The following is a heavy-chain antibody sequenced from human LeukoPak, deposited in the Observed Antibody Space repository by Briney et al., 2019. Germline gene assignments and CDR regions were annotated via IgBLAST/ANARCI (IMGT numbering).Heavy chain of an antibody. CDR3: ARVRSGYSHENYFDY. Sequence: GGSLRLSCAASGFTFSNYEMNWVRQAPGMGLEWVSYISGSGSTIYYADSVKGRFTISRDNAKDSLYLQMNSLRAEDTAVYYCARVRSGYSHENYFDYWGQGTLVTVSS. CDR1: GFTFSNYE. CDR2: ISGSGSTI. J-gene: IGHJ4*02. V-gene: IGHV3-48*03. D-gene: IGHD5-18*01.